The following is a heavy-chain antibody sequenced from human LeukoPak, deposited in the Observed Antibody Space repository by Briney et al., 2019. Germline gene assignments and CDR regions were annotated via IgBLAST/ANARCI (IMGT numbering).Heavy chain of an antibody. J-gene: IGHJ4*02. CDR2: ISETRSSV. CDR3: AREYIGSDYFDY. CDR1: GFSFSSYE. Sequence: GGSLRLSCAASGFSFSSYEMNWVRQAPGKGLEWVAYISETRSSVNYADSVKGRFTISRDNAKNSLYLQMNSLRAEDTAVYYCAREYIGSDYFDYWGQGTLVTVSS. D-gene: IGHD5-12*01. V-gene: IGHV3-48*03.